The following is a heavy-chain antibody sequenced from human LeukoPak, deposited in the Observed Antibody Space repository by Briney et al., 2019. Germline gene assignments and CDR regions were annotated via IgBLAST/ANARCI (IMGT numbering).Heavy chain of an antibody. V-gene: IGHV4-4*09. CDR2: IYTSGST. J-gene: IGHJ4*02. D-gene: IGHD5-24*01. CDR3: ASSIVETPVEMATSPFDY. Sequence: SETLSLTCTVSGGSISSYYWSWIRQPPGKGLEWLGYIYTSGSTNYNPSLKSRVTISVDTSKNQFSLKLSSVTAADTAVYYCASSIVETPVEMATSPFDYWGQGTLVAVSS. CDR1: GGSISSYY.